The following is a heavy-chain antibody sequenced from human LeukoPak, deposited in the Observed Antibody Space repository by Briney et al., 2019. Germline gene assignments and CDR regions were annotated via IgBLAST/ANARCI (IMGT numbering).Heavy chain of an antibody. CDR2: IYTSGST. Sequence: PSETLSLTCTVSGGSISSYYCSWIRQPAGKGLEWIGRIYTSGSTNYNPSLKSRVTMSVDTSRNQFSLKLSSVTAADTAVYYCAREHDYGDYGQEYWGQGTLVTVSS. J-gene: IGHJ4*02. V-gene: IGHV4-4*07. CDR1: GGSISSYY. D-gene: IGHD4-17*01. CDR3: AREHDYGDYGQEY.